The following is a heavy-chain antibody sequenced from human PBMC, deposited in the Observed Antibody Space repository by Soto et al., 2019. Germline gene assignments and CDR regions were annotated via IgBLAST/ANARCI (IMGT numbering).Heavy chain of an antibody. J-gene: IGHJ6*02. CDR2: ISYDGSNK. V-gene: IGHV3-30*18. Sequence: QVQLVESGGGVVQPGRSLRLSCAASGFTFSSYGMHWVRQAPGKGLEWVAVISYDGSNKYYADSVKGRFTISRDNSKYTLYLQMNSLRAEDTAVYYCAKDLLGPGRAYGMDVWGQGTTVTVSS. D-gene: IGHD7-27*01. CDR1: GFTFSSYG. CDR3: AKDLLGPGRAYGMDV.